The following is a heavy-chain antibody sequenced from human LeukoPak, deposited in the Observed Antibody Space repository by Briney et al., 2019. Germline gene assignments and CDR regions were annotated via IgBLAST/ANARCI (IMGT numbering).Heavy chain of an antibody. CDR1: GFTFSSYS. D-gene: IGHD3-3*01. CDR3: ARDGANDFWSGYIPDYFDY. Sequence: GGSLRLSCAASGFTFSSYSMNWVRQAPGKGLEWVSSISSSSSYIYYADSVKGRFTISRDNAKNSLYLQMNSLRAEDTAVYYCARDGANDFWSGYIPDYFDYWGQGTLVTVSS. V-gene: IGHV3-21*01. J-gene: IGHJ4*02. CDR2: ISSSSSYI.